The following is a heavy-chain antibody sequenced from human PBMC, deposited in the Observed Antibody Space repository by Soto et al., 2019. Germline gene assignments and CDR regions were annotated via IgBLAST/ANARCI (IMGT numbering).Heavy chain of an antibody. CDR1: GGSISSYY. CDR2: IYYSGST. V-gene: IGHV4-59*01. J-gene: IGHJ2*01. CDR3: ARKEYDWYFDL. D-gene: IGHD6-6*01. Sequence: QVQLQESGPGLVKPSETLSLTCTVSGGSISSYYWSWIRQPPGKGLEWIGYIYYSGSTNSNPSLKSXXTXSXXTSKNQFSLKLSSVTAADTAVYYCARKEYDWYFDLWGRGTLVTVSS.